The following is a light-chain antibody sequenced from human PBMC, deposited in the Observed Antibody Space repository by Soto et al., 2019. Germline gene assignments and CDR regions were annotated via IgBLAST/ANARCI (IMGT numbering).Light chain of an antibody. V-gene: IGKV1-33*01. J-gene: IGKJ2*01. CDR2: DAS. Sequence: DIQMTQSPSSLSASVGDRVTITCQASQDISNYLNWYQQKPGKAPKLLIYDASNLETGVPSRFSGSGSETDFTFTISSLQPEDIATYYCQHYDNLPYTFGQGIKLEIK. CDR1: QDISNY. CDR3: QHYDNLPYT.